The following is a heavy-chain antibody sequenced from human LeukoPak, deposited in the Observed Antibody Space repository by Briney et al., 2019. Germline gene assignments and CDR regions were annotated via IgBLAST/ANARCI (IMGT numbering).Heavy chain of an antibody. J-gene: IGHJ6*02. CDR3: ARKKNRTIAAAGIHYYYGMDV. CDR1: GGTFSSYA. D-gene: IGHD6-13*01. V-gene: IGHV1-69*13. CDR2: IIPIFGTA. Sequence: SVKVSCKASGGTFSSYAISWVRQAPGQGLEWMGGIIPIFGTANYAQKFQGRVTITADESTSTAYMELSSLRSEDTAVYYCARKKNRTIAAAGIHYYYGMDVWGQGTTVTVSS.